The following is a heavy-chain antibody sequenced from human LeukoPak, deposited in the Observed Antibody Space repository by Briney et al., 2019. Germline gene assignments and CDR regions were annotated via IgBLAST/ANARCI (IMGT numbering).Heavy chain of an antibody. V-gene: IGHV3-74*01. D-gene: IGHD2-21*02. CDR1: GFTFSSYG. Sequence: PGGSLRLSCAASGFTFSSYGMHRVRQAPGKGLVWVCRVKSDGSRTSYADSVKGRFTISRDNARNTLYLQMNSLRAEDTAVYYCARDGFLGPVTAYLDYWGQGTPVTVSS. J-gene: IGHJ4*02. CDR3: ARDGFLGPVTAYLDY. CDR2: VKSDGSRT.